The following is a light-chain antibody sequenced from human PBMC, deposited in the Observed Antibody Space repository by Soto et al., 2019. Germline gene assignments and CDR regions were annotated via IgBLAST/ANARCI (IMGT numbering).Light chain of an antibody. Sequence: QSALTQPRSVSGSPGQSVTISCTGTSSDVGGYKYVSWHQLHPGKAPKLIIYEVSNRPSGVSNRFSGSKSGNTASLTISGLQAEDEADYYCSSYSRSTAYVFGTGTKLTVL. CDR2: EVS. J-gene: IGLJ1*01. V-gene: IGLV2-14*01. CDR1: SSDVGGYKY. CDR3: SSYSRSTAYV.